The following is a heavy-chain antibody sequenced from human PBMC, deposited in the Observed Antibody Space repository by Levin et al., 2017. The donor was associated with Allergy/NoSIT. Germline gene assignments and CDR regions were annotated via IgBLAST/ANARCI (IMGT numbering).Heavy chain of an antibody. J-gene: IGHJ4*02. V-gene: IGHV3-23*01. CDR1: GFTFSSYA. Sequence: PGGSLRLSCAASGFTFSSYAMSWVRQAPGKGLEWVAAITNSGDSTYYADSVKGRFTISRDNSKNTLYLQMNSLRAEDTAVYYCAKVGAAAAGILWYWGQGTLVTVSS. D-gene: IGHD6-13*01. CDR3: AKVGAAAAGILWY. CDR2: ITNSGDST.